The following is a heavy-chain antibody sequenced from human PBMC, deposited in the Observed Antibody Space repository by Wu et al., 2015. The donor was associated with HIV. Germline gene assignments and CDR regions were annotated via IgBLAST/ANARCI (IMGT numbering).Heavy chain of an antibody. CDR2: INPYSGGT. J-gene: IGHJ5*02. V-gene: IGHV1-2*02. CDR3: ARDWAVAGSSLFDP. Sequence: VKVSCKASGYTFTDCYMHWVRQAPGQGLEWMGWINPYSGGTNYAQKFQGRVTMTRDTSISTAYMELSRLRSDDTAMYYCARDWAVAGSSLFDPWGQGTLVTVSS. D-gene: IGHD6-19*01. CDR1: GYTFTDCY.